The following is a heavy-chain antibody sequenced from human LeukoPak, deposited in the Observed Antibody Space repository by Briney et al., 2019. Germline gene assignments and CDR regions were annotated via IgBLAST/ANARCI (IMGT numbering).Heavy chain of an antibody. D-gene: IGHD2-15*01. CDR2: IYYSGST. Sequence: SETLSLTCTVSGGSINSYYWSWLRQPPGKVLERSGYIYYSGSTNYNPSLKSRVTISVDTSNNQFSLKLTSLTAADTAVYYCVRHLSAGRPAFDIWGQGTMVTVSS. J-gene: IGHJ3*02. V-gene: IGHV4-59*08. CDR3: VRHLSAGRPAFDI. CDR1: GGSINSYY.